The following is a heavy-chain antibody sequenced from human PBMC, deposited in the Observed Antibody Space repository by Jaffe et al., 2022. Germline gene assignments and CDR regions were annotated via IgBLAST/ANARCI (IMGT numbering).Heavy chain of an antibody. J-gene: IGHJ4*02. CDR1: GGSISSGSYY. CDR3: ARANWGFVVLFDY. CDR2: IYTSGST. D-gene: IGHD7-27*01. V-gene: IGHV4-61*02. Sequence: QVQLQESGPGLVKPSQTLSLTCTVSGGSISSGSYYWSWIRQPAGKGLEWIGRIYTSGSTNYNPSLKSRVTISVDTSKNQFSLKLSSVTAADTAVYYCARANWGFVVLFDYWGQGTLVTVSS.